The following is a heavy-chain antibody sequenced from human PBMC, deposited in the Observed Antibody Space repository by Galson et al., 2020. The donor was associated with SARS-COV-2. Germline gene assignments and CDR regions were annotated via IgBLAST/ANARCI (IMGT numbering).Heavy chain of an antibody. CDR1: GFTFSSYG. CDR3: AACIVGATKREYYYYYGMDV. Sequence: TGGSLRLSCAASGFTFSSYGMHWVRQAPGKGLEWVAVISYDGSNKYYADSVKGRFTISRDNSKNTLYLQMNSLRAEDTAVYYCAACIVGATKREYYYYYGMDVWSQGTTVTVSS. CDR2: ISYDGSNK. V-gene: IGHV3-30*03. J-gene: IGHJ6*02. D-gene: IGHD1-26*01.